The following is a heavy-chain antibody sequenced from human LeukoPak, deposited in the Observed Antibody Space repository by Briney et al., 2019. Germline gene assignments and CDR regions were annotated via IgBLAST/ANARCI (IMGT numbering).Heavy chain of an antibody. CDR3: ARDKARYYDFWSGYYLNPYFDY. J-gene: IGHJ4*02. CDR2: IWYDGSNK. D-gene: IGHD3-3*01. Sequence: GGSLRLSCAASGFTFSNAWMSWVRQAPGKGLEWVAVIWYDGSNKYYADSVKGRFTISRDNSKNTLYLQMNSLRAEDTAVYYCARDKARYYDFWSGYYLNPYFDYWGQGTLVTVSS. CDR1: GFTFSNAW. V-gene: IGHV3-33*08.